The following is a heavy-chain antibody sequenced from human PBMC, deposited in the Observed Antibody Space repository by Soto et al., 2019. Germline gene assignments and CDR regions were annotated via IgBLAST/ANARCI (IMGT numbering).Heavy chain of an antibody. CDR2: IYYSGST. V-gene: IGHV4-31*03. J-gene: IGHJ5*02. CDR3: ARKGYCSSTSCYAVPVNWFDP. D-gene: IGHD2-2*01. Sequence: SETLSLTCTVSGGSISSGGYYWSWIRQHPGKGLEWIGYIYYSGSTYYNPSLKSRVTISVDTSKNQFSLKLSSVTAADTAVYYCARKGYCSSTSCYAVPVNWFDPWGQGTLVTVSS. CDR1: GGSISSGGYY.